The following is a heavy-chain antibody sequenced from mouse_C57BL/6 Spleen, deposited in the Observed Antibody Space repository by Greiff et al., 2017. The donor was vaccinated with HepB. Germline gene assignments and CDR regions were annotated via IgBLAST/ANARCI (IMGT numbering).Heavy chain of an antibody. CDR2: IDPETGGT. Sequence: QVRLQHSGAELVRPGASVTLSCKASGYTFTDYEMHWVKQTPVHGLEWIGAIDPETGGTAYNQKFKGKAILTADKSSSTAYMELRSLTSEDSAVYYCSPYWGYFDVWGTGTTVTVSS. V-gene: IGHV1-15*01. CDR1: GYTFTDYE. CDR3: SPYWGYFDV. J-gene: IGHJ1*03. D-gene: IGHD4-1*01.